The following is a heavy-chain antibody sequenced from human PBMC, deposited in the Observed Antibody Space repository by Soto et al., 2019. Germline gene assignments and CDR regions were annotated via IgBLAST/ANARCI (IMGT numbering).Heavy chain of an antibody. D-gene: IGHD6-19*01. CDR1: RFNFSAAW. CDR3: ATVPCSSGPT. Sequence: EMQLVQSGGGLVKPGGSLRLSCVASRFNFSAAWLNWIRQAPGKGLEWVGRIKPKSEGETADYTAPVRCRFTISRDDSQDTLHLQMDSLKAEYQAVYYCATVPCSSGPTWGLGVLVTVSS. CDR2: IKPKSEGETA. V-gene: IGHV3-15*07. J-gene: IGHJ5*02.